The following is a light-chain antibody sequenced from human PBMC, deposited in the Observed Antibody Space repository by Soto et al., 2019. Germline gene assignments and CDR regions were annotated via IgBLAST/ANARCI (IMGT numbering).Light chain of an antibody. CDR3: CSYAGSYTFV. CDR1: SSDVGVYNY. V-gene: IGLV2-11*01. CDR2: DVT. J-gene: IGLJ1*01. Sequence: QSVLTQPRSVSGSPGQSVTISCTGTSSDVGVYNYVSWYQQHPGKAPKLMIYDVTKRPSGVPDRFSGSKSANTASLTISGLQAADEADYYCCSYAGSYTFVFGTGTKVTVL.